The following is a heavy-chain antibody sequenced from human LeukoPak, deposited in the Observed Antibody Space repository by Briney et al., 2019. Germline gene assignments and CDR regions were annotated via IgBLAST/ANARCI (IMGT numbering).Heavy chain of an antibody. V-gene: IGHV3-23*01. CDR1: GFTFSNYA. D-gene: IGHD3-10*01. CDR3: AKDRWVSGSDNYYTPFDY. Sequence: GGSLRLSCAAFGFTFSNYAINWVRQAPVKGLEWVSSITGSGGGTYYADSVKGRFNISRDNSKNTLYLQMNSLRAEDTAVYYCAKDRWVSGSDNYYTPFDYWGQGTLVTVSS. J-gene: IGHJ4*02. CDR2: ITGSGGGT.